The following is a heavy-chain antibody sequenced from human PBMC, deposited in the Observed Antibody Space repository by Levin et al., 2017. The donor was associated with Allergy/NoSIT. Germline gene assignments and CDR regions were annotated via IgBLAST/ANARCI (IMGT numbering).Heavy chain of an antibody. J-gene: IGHJ4*02. V-gene: IGHV3-30*18. Sequence: GESLKISCAASGFIFSNYGMHWVRQAPGKGLEWVAVISYDGNNKYSADSVKGRFTISRDNSKNTLYLQMNSLRPDDTAVYYCAKDYYRLDYWGQGTLVTVSS. CDR3: AKDYYRLDY. CDR1: GFIFSNYG. D-gene: IGHD1-26*01. CDR2: ISYDGNNK.